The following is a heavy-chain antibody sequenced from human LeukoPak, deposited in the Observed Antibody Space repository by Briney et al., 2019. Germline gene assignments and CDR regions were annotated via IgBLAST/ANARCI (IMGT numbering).Heavy chain of an antibody. V-gene: IGHV4-34*01. Sequence: MTSETLSLTCAVYGGSFSGYYWSWIRQPPGKGLELIGEINHSGRTNYNPSLKSRVAISVDTSKKQFSLKLSFVTAADTAVYYCAKGDSGNYYGSSQFNYWGQGTLVTVSS. CDR2: INHSGRT. D-gene: IGHD1-26*01. J-gene: IGHJ4*02. CDR3: AKGDSGNYYGSSQFNY. CDR1: GGSFSGYY.